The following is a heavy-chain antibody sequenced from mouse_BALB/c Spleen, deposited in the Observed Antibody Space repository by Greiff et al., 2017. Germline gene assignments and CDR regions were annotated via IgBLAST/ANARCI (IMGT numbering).Heavy chain of an antibody. CDR1: CFNIKDTY. V-gene: IGHV14-3*02. CDR3: ARGYYGYGAMDY. CDR2: IDPANGNT. Sequence: EVQLQQSGAELVKPGASVKLSCTASCFNIKDTYMHWVKQRPEQGLEWIGRIDPANGNTKYDPKFQGKATITADTSSNTAYLQLSSLTSEDTAVYYCARGYYGYGAMDYWGQGTSVTVSS. J-gene: IGHJ4*01. D-gene: IGHD1-2*01.